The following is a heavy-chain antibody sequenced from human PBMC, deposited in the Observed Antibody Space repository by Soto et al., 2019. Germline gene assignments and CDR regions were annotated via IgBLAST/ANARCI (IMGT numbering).Heavy chain of an antibody. CDR2: IYWDDDK. Sequence: QITLKESGPTLVKPTQTLTLTCTFSGFSLSTSGEGVGWIRQPPGKALEWLALIYWDDDKRYSPSLKSRVTXTXXTSKNQVVLTMTNMDPVDTATYFCAHRFVTASWDYWGQGTLVTVSS. J-gene: IGHJ4*02. D-gene: IGHD5-18*01. CDR3: AHRFVTASWDY. V-gene: IGHV2-5*02. CDR1: GFSLSTSGEG.